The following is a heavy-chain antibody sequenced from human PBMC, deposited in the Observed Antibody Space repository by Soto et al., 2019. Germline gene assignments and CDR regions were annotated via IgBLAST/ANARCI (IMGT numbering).Heavy chain of an antibody. D-gene: IGHD2-2*01. CDR3: ARDLTIVPATHPRLENYGMDV. V-gene: IGHV1-18*01. CDR2: ISPYNGHT. Sequence: QVPLVQSAGEVKKPGASVKVSCKASGYSFTSYGISWVRRAPGQGREWMGWISPYNGHTQFVERFQGRVTMTTDTSTKTAYMELRNLRSDDTAHYYCARDLTIVPATHPRLENYGMDVWGQGTTVIVSS. J-gene: IGHJ6*02. CDR1: GYSFTSYG.